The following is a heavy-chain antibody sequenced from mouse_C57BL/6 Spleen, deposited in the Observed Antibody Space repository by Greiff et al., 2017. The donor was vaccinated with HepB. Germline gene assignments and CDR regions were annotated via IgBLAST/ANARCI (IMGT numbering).Heavy chain of an antibody. D-gene: IGHD1-1*01. Sequence: ESGPGLVKPSQFLSLTCSVTGYSITSGYYWNWIRQFPGNKLEWMGYISYDGSNNYNPSLKNRISITRDTSKNQFFLKLNSVTTEDTATYYCARLLRYFDYWGQGTTLTVSS. J-gene: IGHJ2*01. V-gene: IGHV3-6*01. CDR2: ISYDGSN. CDR3: ARLLRYFDY. CDR1: GYSITSGYY.